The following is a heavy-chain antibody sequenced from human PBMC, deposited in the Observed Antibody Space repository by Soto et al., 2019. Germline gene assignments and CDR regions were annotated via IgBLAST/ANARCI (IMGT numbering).Heavy chain of an antibody. CDR1: GGPMSEYF. V-gene: IGHV4-59*01. CDR2: VYYLGST. D-gene: IGHD3-10*01. CDR3: ARDGYDGSGSPYPAY. J-gene: IGHJ4*02. Sequence: PSETLSLTCTVSGGPMSEYFWSWIRQSPGKGLEWIGYVYYLGSTDYNPSLKSRVTISVDTSKRQFSLNLTAVTVADTAVYYCARDGYDGSGSPYPAYWGPRIQVTVSS.